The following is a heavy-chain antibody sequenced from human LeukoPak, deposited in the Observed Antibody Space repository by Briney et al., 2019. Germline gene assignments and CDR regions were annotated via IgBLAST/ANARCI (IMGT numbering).Heavy chain of an antibody. Sequence: LPGGSLRLSCAASGFTFSSYGMHWVRRAPGKGLEWVAFIRYDGSNKYYADSVKGRFTISRDNYKNTLYLQMKSLRVEDTAMYYCARDRSALRYFDWLFSYWGQGTLVTVSS. CDR2: IRYDGSNK. D-gene: IGHD3-9*01. CDR1: GFTFSSYG. CDR3: ARDRSALRYFDWLFSY. V-gene: IGHV3-30*02. J-gene: IGHJ4*02.